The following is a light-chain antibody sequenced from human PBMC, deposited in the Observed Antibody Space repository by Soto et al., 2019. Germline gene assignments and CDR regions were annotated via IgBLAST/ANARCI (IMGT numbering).Light chain of an antibody. Sequence: QSVLTQPASVSGSPGQSITISCTGTSSYVGGYNYVSWYQHHPGKAPKLMIYDVSNRPSGVSNRFSGSKSGNTASLTISGLQAEDEADYYCSSYTSSSLRVFGTGTKVTVL. J-gene: IGLJ1*01. CDR3: SSYTSSSLRV. V-gene: IGLV2-14*03. CDR2: DVS. CDR1: SSYVGGYNY.